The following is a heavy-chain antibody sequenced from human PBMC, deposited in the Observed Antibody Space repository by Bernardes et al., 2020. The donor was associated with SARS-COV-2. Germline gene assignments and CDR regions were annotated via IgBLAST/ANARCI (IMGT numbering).Heavy chain of an antibody. CDR2: ISYEGSKK. V-gene: IGHV3-30*18. CDR3: VKRRAIFELWAGNFDY. D-gene: IGHD5-18*01. J-gene: IGHJ4*02. CDR1: GFTVNNYG. Sequence: GYLRRSCAASGFTVNNYGMHWVRHAPGKGLEWVAFISYEGSKKYYLDSLKGRFTISRDSSKNTLYLQMNSLRDDDTAVYYCVKRRAIFELWAGNFDYWGQGTLVTVSS.